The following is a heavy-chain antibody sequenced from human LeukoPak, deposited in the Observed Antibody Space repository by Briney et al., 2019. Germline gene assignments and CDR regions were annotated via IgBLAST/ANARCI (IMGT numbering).Heavy chain of an antibody. Sequence: GGSLRLSCAVSGFTVSSNYMSWVRQAPGKGLEWVSFIYSGGSTFYADSVKGRFTISRDNSKNTLYLQMNSLSAEDTAVYYCAREVHLDYWGQGPLVTVSS. CDR2: IYSGGST. V-gene: IGHV3-66*02. CDR3: AREVHLDY. CDR1: GFTVSSNY. J-gene: IGHJ4*02.